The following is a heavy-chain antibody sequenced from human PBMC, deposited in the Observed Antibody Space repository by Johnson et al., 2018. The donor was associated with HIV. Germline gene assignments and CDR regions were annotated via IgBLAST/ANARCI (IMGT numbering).Heavy chain of an antibody. CDR3: ARVGSSGWYEMDAFDI. CDR2: IKQDGSEK. V-gene: IGHV3-7*03. J-gene: IGHJ3*02. Sequence: EQLVESGGGLVQPGGSLRLSCAASGFTFSSYWMSWVRQAPGKGLEWVANIKQDGSEKYYVDSVKGRFTISRDNAKNSLYLQMNSLRAEDTAVYYCARVGSSGWYEMDAFDIWGQGTMVTVSS. D-gene: IGHD6-19*01. CDR1: GFTFSSYW.